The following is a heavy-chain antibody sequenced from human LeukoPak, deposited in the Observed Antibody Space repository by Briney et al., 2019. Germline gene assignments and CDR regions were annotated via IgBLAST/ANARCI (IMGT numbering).Heavy chain of an antibody. V-gene: IGHV1-2*02. J-gene: IGHJ4*02. D-gene: IGHD6-13*01. CDR2: INPNSGGT. CDR3: ARASSSSWYNFDY. CDR1: GYTFTGYY. Sequence: ASVKVSCKASGYTFTGYYMHWVRQAPGQGLEWMGWINPNSGGTNYAQKFQGRVTMTRDTSISTAYMELSRLRSDDTAVYYCARASSSSWYNFDYWGQGTLDTVSS.